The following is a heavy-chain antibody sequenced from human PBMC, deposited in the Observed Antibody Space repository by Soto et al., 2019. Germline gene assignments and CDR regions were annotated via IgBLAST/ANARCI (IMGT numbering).Heavy chain of an antibody. J-gene: IGHJ4*02. Sequence: EVQLLVSGGGLVQPGGSLRLSCAASGFTFNSYAMSWVRQAPGKGLEWVSGISGSGGHTYYGDSVKGRFPISRDNSKNTLYLKMNSLRAEDRAVYYCAKGLLDHGDFWGQGNLVTVSS. CDR3: AKGLLDHGDF. D-gene: IGHD3-3*01. CDR1: GFTFNSYA. V-gene: IGHV3-23*01. CDR2: ISGSGGHT.